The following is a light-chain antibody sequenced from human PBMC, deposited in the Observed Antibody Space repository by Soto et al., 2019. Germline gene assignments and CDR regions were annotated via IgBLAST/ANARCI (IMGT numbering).Light chain of an antibody. CDR1: SSNIGAGYD. V-gene: IGLV1-40*01. CDR2: HNS. Sequence: QAVLTQPPSVSGAPGQRVTLSCTGSSSNIGAGYDVHWYQQLPGTAPKLLIFHNSNRPSGVPDRFSGSKSGTSASLAITGLQAEDEADYYCQSYDSRLSGYVFGTGTKVTVL. J-gene: IGLJ1*01. CDR3: QSYDSRLSGYV.